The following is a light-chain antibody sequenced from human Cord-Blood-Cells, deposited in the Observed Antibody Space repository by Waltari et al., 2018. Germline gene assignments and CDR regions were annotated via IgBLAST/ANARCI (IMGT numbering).Light chain of an antibody. V-gene: IGKV3-11*01. Sequence: EIVLTQSPATLSLSPGERATLSCRASQSVSSYLAWYQQKPGQAPRLLIYDASNRATCIPARFSGSGSWTDFTLTISSLEPEDFAVYYCQQRSNWPPWTFGQGTKVEIK. CDR3: QQRSNWPPWT. CDR1: QSVSSY. CDR2: DAS. J-gene: IGKJ1*01.